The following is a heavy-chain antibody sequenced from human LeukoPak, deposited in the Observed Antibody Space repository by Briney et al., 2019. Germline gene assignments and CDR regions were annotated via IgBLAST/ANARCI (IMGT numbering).Heavy chain of an antibody. CDR1: GYTFTGYY. CDR2: INPNSGGT. D-gene: IGHD5-24*01. J-gene: IGHJ3*02. V-gene: IGHV1-2*02. Sequence: ASVKVSCKASGYTFTGYYMHWVRQAPGQGLEWMGWINPNSGGTNYAQKFQGRLTMTRDTSISTAYMELSRLRSDDTAVYHCASDSRDGYKDAFDIWGQGTMVTVSS. CDR3: ASDSRDGYKDAFDI.